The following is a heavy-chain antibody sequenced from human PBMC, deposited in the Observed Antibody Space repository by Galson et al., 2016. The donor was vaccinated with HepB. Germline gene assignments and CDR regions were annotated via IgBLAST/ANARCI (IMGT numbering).Heavy chain of an antibody. J-gene: IGHJ5*02. V-gene: IGHV3-21*06. Sequence: SLRLSCAASGFTLSSYTMNWVRQAPGRGLEWVASISVSGSNIFYADSLKGRFTISRDNAKNSVYLQMNSLRVEDTAVYYCARWVGPTFFGTWGQGAPVTVSS. D-gene: IGHD1-26*01. CDR1: GFTLSSYT. CDR3: ARWVGPTFFGT. CDR2: ISVSGSNI.